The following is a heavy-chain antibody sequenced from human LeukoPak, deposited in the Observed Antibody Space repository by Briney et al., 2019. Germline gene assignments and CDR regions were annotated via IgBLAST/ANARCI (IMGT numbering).Heavy chain of an antibody. CDR2: IYYSGST. D-gene: IGHD3-3*01. CDR3: ARASHYDFWSGYQLYNWFDP. V-gene: IGHV4-39*01. J-gene: IGHJ5*02. CDR1: GFTFSSYS. Sequence: GSLRLSCAASGFTFSSYSMNWIRQPPGKGLEWIGSIYYSGSTYYNPSLKSRVTISVDTSKNQFSLKLSSVTAADTAVYYCARASHYDFWSGYQLYNWFDPWGQGTLVTVSS.